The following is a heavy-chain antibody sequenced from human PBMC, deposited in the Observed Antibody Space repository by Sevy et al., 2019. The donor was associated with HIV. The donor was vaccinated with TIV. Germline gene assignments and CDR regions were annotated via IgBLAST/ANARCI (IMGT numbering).Heavy chain of an antibody. CDR1: GFTVSRNY. Sequence: GGSLRLSCAASGFTVSRNYMSWVRQAPGKGLEWVSVIYSGGSTYYADSVNGRFTISRDNSKNTLYLQMNSLRAEDTAVYYCARDRRGYVDYYYYYMDVWGKGTTVTVSS. CDR2: IYSGGST. CDR3: ARDRRGYVDYYYYYMDV. D-gene: IGHD5-12*01. J-gene: IGHJ6*03. V-gene: IGHV3-53*01.